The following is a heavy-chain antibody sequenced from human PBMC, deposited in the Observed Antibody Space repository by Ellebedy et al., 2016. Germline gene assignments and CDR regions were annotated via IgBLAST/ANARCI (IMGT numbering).Heavy chain of an antibody. CDR1: GYTLTELS. CDR2: FDPEDGET. V-gene: IGHV1-24*01. CDR3: AGGRKWDFDY. Sequence: ASVKVSCKVSGYTLTELSMHWVRQAPGKGPEWMGGFDPEDGETIYAQKFQGRVTMTRNTSISTAYMELRSLRSDDTAVYYCAGGRKWDFDYWGQGTQVTVSS. J-gene: IGHJ4*02. D-gene: IGHD1-26*01.